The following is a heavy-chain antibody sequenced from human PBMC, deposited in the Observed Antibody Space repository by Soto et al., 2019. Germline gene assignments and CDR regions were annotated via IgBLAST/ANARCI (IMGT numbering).Heavy chain of an antibody. D-gene: IGHD4-17*01. CDR2: IVVGSGNT. V-gene: IGHV1-58*01. Sequence: SVKVSCKACGFTFTSSAVQWVRQARGQRLEWIGWIVVGSGNTNYAQKFQERVTITRDMSTSTAYMELSSLRSEDTAVYYCAHTVTSSDWFDHCAQATLVTXS. J-gene: IGHJ5*02. CDR3: AHTVTSSDWFDH. CDR1: GFTFTSSA.